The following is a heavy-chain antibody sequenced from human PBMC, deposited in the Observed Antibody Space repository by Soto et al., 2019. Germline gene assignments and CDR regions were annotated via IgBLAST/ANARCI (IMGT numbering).Heavy chain of an antibody. D-gene: IGHD1-26*01. CDR2: IYWDDDK. Sequence: QITLKESGPTLVKPTQTLTLTCTFSGFSLSSSGMGVAWIRQPPGKALEWLALIYWDDDKRYSPSLKSRLTITKDTSKNQVVLTMTNMEPVDTATYSRAHRRSGSYFYDDSWFDPWGQGILVTVSS. CDR3: AHRRSGSYFYDDSWFDP. J-gene: IGHJ5*02. V-gene: IGHV2-5*02. CDR1: GFSLSSSGMG.